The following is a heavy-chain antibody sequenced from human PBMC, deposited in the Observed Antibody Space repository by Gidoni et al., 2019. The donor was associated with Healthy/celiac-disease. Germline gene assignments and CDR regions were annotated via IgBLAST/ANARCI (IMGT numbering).Heavy chain of an antibody. V-gene: IGHV1-46*01. Sequence: QVQLVQSGAEVKKPGASVKVSCKASGYTFTSYYMHWVRQAPGQGLEWMGIINPSGGSTSYAQKFQGRVTMNRDTSTSTVYMELSSLRSEDTAVYYCARDSTIPRITMVRGVIKSGLDYWGQGTLVTVSS. CDR1: GYTFTSYY. D-gene: IGHD3-10*01. CDR3: ARDSTIPRITMVRGVIKSGLDY. J-gene: IGHJ4*02. CDR2: INPSGGST.